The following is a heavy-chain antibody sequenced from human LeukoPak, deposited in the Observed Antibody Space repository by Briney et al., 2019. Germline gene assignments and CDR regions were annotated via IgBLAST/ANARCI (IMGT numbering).Heavy chain of an antibody. J-gene: IGHJ4*02. D-gene: IGHD3-22*01. Sequence: AASVKVSCKASGFTFTSSAVQGVRHTRGQGLEWIGWIVVGSGNTNYAQKFQERVTITRDMSTSTAYMELSSLRSEETAVYYCAAKSMIVVERERLDDYWGQGTLVTVSS. CDR1: GFTFTSSA. CDR3: AAKSMIVVERERLDDY. CDR2: IVVGSGNT. V-gene: IGHV1-58*01.